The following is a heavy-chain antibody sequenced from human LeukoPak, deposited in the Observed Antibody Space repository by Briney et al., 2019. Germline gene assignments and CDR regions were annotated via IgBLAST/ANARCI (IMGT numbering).Heavy chain of an antibody. CDR3: AKSSPHCPSTSCYFDY. V-gene: IGHV3-23*01. CDR1: GFTFSSYA. J-gene: IGHJ4*02. Sequence: GGSLRLSCAASGFTFSSYAMSWVRQAPGEGLEWVSSISASGGSTYYADSVKGHFTISRDNSKNTLYLQMNSLRAEDTAVYYCAKSSPHCPSTSCYFDYWGQGTLVTVSS. CDR2: ISASGGST. D-gene: IGHD2-2*01.